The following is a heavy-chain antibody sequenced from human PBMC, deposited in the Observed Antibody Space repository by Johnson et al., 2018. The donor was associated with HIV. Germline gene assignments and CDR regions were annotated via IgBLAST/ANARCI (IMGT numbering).Heavy chain of an antibody. CDR1: GLTFSSYG. Sequence: QVQLVESGGGVVQPGGSLRLSCAASGLTFSSYGMHWVRQAPGKGLEWVAFIWYDGSNKYYADSVKGRFTISRDNSKNTLYLQMNSLRAEDTAVYYGVRGLDIWGQGTEVTVSS. J-gene: IGHJ3*02. CDR2: IWYDGSNK. CDR3: VRGLDI. V-gene: IGHV3-30*02.